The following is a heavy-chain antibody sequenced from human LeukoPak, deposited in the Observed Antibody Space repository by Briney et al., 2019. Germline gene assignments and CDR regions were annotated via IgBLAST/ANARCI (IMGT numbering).Heavy chain of an antibody. CDR3: ARDGDMASHECWYFDL. J-gene: IGHJ2*01. CDR1: GYTFTSYG. CDR2: ISAYNGNT. D-gene: IGHD5-24*01. Sequence: ASVKVSCQASGYTFTSYGYSWVRQAPGQGLEWMGWISAYNGNTNYAQKLQDRVTMTTDASTSTAYMELRSLRSDDTAVYYCARDGDMASHECWYFDLWGRGTLVTVSS. V-gene: IGHV1-18*01.